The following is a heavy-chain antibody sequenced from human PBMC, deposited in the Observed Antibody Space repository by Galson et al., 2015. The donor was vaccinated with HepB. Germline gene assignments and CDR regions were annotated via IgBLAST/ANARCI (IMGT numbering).Heavy chain of an antibody. CDR1: GYTFTSYG. J-gene: IGHJ5*02. CDR2: ISAYNGNT. D-gene: IGHD6-19*01. V-gene: IGHV1-18*01. CDR3: ARDADSSGWYVSFLQSNWFDP. Sequence: SVKVSCKASGYTFTSYGISWVRQAPGQGLEWIGWISAYNGNTNYAQKLQGRVTMTTDTSTSTAYMELRSLRSDDTAVYYCARDADSSGWYVSFLQSNWFDPWGQGTLVTVSS.